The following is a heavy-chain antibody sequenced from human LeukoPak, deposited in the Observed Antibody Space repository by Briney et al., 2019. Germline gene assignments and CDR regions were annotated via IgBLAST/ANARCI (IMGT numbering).Heavy chain of an antibody. CDR2: INHSGST. Sequence: SETLSLTCAVYGGSFSGYYWRWIRQPPGKGLEWIGEINHSGSTNYNPSLKSRVTIPVDTSKNQFSLKLSSVTAADTAVYYCARDRQGSGYDLSSFDYWGQGTLVTVSS. CDR3: ARDRQGSGYDLSSFDY. V-gene: IGHV4-34*01. J-gene: IGHJ4*02. CDR1: GGSFSGYY. D-gene: IGHD5-12*01.